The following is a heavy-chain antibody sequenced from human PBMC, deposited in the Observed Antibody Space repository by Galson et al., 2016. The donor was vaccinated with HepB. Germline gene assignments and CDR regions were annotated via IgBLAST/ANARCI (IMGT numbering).Heavy chain of an antibody. CDR3: AKDGASGGTGNLDF. Sequence: SLRLSCAASGFTFKDYGIHWVRQAPGKGLEWVAVISHDGSKEDSTDSVRGRFSVSRDNSRNTVYLQMNSLRVEDTALYYCAKDGASGGTGNLDFWGQGTLVIVSS. CDR1: GFTFKDYG. D-gene: IGHD1-14*01. V-gene: IGHV3-30*18. CDR2: ISHDGSKE. J-gene: IGHJ4*02.